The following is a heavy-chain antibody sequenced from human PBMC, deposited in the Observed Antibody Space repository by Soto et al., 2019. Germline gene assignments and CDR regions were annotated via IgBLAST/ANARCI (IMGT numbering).Heavy chain of an antibody. CDR1: GFTFSIYA. CDR2: ISGSGGDT. V-gene: IGHV3-23*01. J-gene: IGHJ4*02. D-gene: IGHD6-6*01. Sequence: GGSLRLSCAASGFTFSIYALNWVRQAPGKGLEWVSTISGSGGDTYYADSVKGRFTISRDNSKYTLSLQMDSLRAEDTAVYYCAKGGRSSSGLDFDYWGQGTLVTVSS. CDR3: AKGGRSSSGLDFDY.